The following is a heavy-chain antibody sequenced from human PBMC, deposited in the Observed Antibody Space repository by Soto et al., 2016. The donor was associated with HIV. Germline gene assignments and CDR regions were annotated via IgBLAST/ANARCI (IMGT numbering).Heavy chain of an antibody. CDR2: IFYSGTT. CDR3: ARGLGIAVTFDY. D-gene: IGHD6-19*01. V-gene: IGHV4-31*03. J-gene: IGHJ4*02. CDR1: GVSITSGGYY. Sequence: QVQLQESGPGLVTPSQTLSLTCTVSGVSITSGGYYWTWIRQHPGKGLEWIGYIFYSGTTYYNPSLESRVTISPDTSKNQFSLRLNSVSAADTAMYYCARGLGIAVTFDYWGQGTLGPPSPQ.